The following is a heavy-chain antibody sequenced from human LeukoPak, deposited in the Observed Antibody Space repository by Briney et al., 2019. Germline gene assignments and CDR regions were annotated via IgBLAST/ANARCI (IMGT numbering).Heavy chain of an antibody. CDR1: GFTFSSYG. Sequence: GGSLRLSCEASGFTFSSYGMHWVRQAPGKGLEWVAFIQSDGSDQYYADSVKGRLSISRDNSKNTLYLQMNSLRTEDTAVYYCAKRDGYNSGPFDYWGQGTLVTVSS. CDR2: IQSDGSDQ. V-gene: IGHV3-30*02. CDR3: AKRDGYNSGPFDY. J-gene: IGHJ4*02. D-gene: IGHD5-24*01.